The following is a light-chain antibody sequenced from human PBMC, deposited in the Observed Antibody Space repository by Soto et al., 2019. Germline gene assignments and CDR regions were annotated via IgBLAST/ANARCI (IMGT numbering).Light chain of an antibody. CDR3: AAWDDRLSGPGVV. CDR2: RNN. CDR1: SSNVGSYY. V-gene: IGLV1-47*01. J-gene: IGLJ2*01. Sequence: QSVLTQPPSASGTPGQRVTISCSGSSSNVGSYYVYLYQQLPGTAPKLLIYRNNQRPSGVPDRFSGSKSGTSASLAISGLRSEDEADYYCAAWDDRLSGPGVVFGGGTKVTVL.